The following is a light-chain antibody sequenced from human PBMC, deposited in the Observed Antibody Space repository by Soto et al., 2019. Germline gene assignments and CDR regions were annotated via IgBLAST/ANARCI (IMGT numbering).Light chain of an antibody. CDR1: QGIRSY. Sequence: DIQLTHSPASLSASVGDRVTIPCRASQGIRSYLAWYQQKPGKAPKLLIFLASTLQSGAPSRFSGSGSGTDFSLTINSLQPEDVATYYCQYLNSFPLSFGGGTKVDIK. CDR3: QYLNSFPLS. V-gene: IGKV1-9*01. CDR2: LAS. J-gene: IGKJ4*01.